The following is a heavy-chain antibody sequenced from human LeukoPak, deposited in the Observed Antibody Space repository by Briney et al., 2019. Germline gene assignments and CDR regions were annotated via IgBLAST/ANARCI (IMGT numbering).Heavy chain of an antibody. Sequence: GGSLRLSCSAAGFIFYSYAMHWVRQAPGRGLEYVAAITSSGSSTFHANSVKGRFTISRDNSENTLYLQMGSLRPEDMAVYFCTRGPGYDYVWGTYRADYWGQGTLVTVSS. CDR1: GFIFYSYA. V-gene: IGHV3-64*01. CDR2: ITSSGSST. CDR3: TRGPGYDYVWGTYRADY. D-gene: IGHD3-16*02. J-gene: IGHJ4*02.